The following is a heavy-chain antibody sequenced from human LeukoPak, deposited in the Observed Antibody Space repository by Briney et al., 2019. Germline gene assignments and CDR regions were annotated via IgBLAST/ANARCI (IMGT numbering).Heavy chain of an antibody. Sequence: TLSLTCAVSGGSISSGGYSWSWIRQPPGKGLEWIGYIYHSGSTYYNPSLKSRVPISVDRSKNQFSLKLSSVTAADTAVYYCARGPGGGYYYGMDVWGKGTTVTVSS. D-gene: IGHD1-1*01. J-gene: IGHJ6*04. V-gene: IGHV4-30-2*01. CDR3: ARGPGGGYYYGMDV. CDR1: GGSISSGGYS. CDR2: IYHSGST.